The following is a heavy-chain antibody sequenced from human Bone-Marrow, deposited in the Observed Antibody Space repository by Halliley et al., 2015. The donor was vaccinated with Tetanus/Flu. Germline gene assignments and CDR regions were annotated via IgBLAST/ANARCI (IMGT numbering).Heavy chain of an antibody. V-gene: IGHV1-3*04. J-gene: IGHJ6*02. CDR1: GYTLTRSA. Sequence: QLVQSGAEVKKPGASVKVSCRASGYTLTRSAIHWVRQAPGERLEWMGWIDTGNGDTEYSQKFQGRVTITRDTSASTAYMELSSLRLEDTAVFYCVRDSGKGYYGMDVWGQGTTVTVSS. D-gene: IGHD3-10*01. CDR3: VRDSGKGYYGMDV. CDR2: IDTGNGDT.